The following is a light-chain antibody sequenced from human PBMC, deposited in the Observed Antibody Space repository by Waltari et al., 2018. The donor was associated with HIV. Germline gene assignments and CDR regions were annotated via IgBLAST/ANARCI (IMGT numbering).Light chain of an antibody. V-gene: IGKV4-1*01. CDR2: WAS. J-gene: IGKJ1*01. CDR1: QTVLSDSTTKNY. Sequence: DIILTQSPDTLAVSLGDRATIHCRSSQTVLSDSTTKNYLSWYQQKPGQPPKLLLYWASARESGVPARFSGSGSATDFTLTITDFQAEDAAIYFCQQYYNTPWTFGQGTRADIK. CDR3: QQYYNTPWT.